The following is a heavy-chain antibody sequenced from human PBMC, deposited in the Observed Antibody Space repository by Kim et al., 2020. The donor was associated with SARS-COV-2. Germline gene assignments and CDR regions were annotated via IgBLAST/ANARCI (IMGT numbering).Heavy chain of an antibody. CDR2: MNPNNGGT. CDR3: TRGYERVDYTFDI. Sequence: ASVKVSCKAFGYTFTGYYIHWVRQAPGQGLEWMGWMNPNNGGTNYAQKFQVRVTMTRDTSISTAYMELSGLTSDDTAVYYCTRGYERVDYTFDIWGQGTMVTVSS. D-gene: IGHD3-16*01. CDR1: GYTFTGYY. J-gene: IGHJ3*02. V-gene: IGHV1-2*02.